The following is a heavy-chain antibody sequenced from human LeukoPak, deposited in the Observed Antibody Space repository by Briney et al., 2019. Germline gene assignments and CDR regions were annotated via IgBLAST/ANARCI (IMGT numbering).Heavy chain of an antibody. J-gene: IGHJ2*01. CDR1: GGSISSYY. Sequence: SGPTLVKPSETLSLTCTVSGGSISSYYWSWIRQPPGKGLEWIGYIYYSGSTNYNPSLKSRVTISVDTSKNQFSLKLSSVTAADTAVYYCASYSSRGGYWYFDLWGRGTLVTVSS. D-gene: IGHD6-13*01. V-gene: IGHV4-59*01. CDR2: IYYSGST. CDR3: ASYSSRGGYWYFDL.